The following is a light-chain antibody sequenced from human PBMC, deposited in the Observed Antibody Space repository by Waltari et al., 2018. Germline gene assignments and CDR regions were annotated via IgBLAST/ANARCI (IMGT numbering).Light chain of an antibody. V-gene: IGKV4-1*01. CDR3: QQYYSTPLT. CDR2: WAP. CDR1: QSVSYSSNNKNY. J-gene: IGKJ4*01. Sequence: DIVLTQSPDSLAVSLGERATINCKSSQSVSYSSNNKNYLAWYQQKPGQPPKLLIYWAPTRQSGVPDRFSGSGSGTDFTLTITTLQAEDVAGYYCQQYYSTPLTFGGGTKVEIK.